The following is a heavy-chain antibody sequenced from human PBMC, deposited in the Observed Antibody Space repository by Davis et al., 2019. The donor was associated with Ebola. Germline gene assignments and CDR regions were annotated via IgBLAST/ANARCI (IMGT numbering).Heavy chain of an antibody. J-gene: IGHJ6*02. CDR2: SSYDGRDE. D-gene: IGHD1-1*01. CDR1: EFTFSTYG. CDR3: ARDLGGTTSPYYYGMDV. V-gene: IGHV3-30*03. Sequence: PGGSLRLSCAASEFTFSTYGMHWVRQAPGKGLEWVAVSSYDGRDEKYADSVKGRFSLSRDNSKTTLYLQMNSLRAEDTAIYYCARDLGGTTSPYYYGMDVWGQGTTVTVSS.